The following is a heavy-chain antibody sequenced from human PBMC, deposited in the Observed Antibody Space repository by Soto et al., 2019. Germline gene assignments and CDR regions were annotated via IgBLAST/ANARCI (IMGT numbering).Heavy chain of an antibody. V-gene: IGHV3-72*01. J-gene: IGHJ4*02. D-gene: IGHD2-21*01. CDR2: IRNKANSYIT. CDR1: GFTFSDHY. Sequence: HPGGSLRLSCAASGFTFSDHYMDWVRQAPGKGLEWVGRIRNKANSYITEYAASVKGRFTISRDDSNNSLYLEMNSLKTEDSAVYYCARVGLVLGKRYFDYWGQGTPVTVSS. CDR3: ARVGLVLGKRYFDY.